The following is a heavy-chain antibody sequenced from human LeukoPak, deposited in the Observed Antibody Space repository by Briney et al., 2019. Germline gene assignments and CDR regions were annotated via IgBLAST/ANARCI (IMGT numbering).Heavy chain of an antibody. CDR2: ISASGGIT. D-gene: IGHD3-22*01. V-gene: IGHV3-23*01. CDR1: GFTFSNYD. J-gene: IGHJ4*02. CDR3: ARGQTITMIGVVITPFDC. Sequence: GGSLRLSCAASGFTFSNYDMSWVRQAPGKGLEWVSGISASGGITYSAESVKGRFTISRDNSKNSLYLLMNSLRAEDTAVYYCARGQTITMIGVVITPFDCWGQGILVTVSS.